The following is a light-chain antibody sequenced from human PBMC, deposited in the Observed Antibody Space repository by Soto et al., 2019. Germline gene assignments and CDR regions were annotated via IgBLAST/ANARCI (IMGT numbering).Light chain of an antibody. J-gene: IGLJ2*01. CDR1: SGDVGGYKF. CDR3: ASYTSTTTLVV. V-gene: IGLV2-14*01. Sequence: QSVLTQPASVSGSPGQSITIYCTGTSGDVGGYKFVSWYQQHPGKAPRLVISGVNKRPSGISNRFSGSKSGNTASLTISGLQADDEAIYYCASYTSTTTLVVFGGGTKLTVL. CDR2: GVN.